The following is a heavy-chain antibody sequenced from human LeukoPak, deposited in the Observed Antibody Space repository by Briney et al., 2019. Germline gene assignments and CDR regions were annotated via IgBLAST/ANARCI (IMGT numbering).Heavy chain of an antibody. D-gene: IGHD3-10*01. CDR2: IYYSGST. V-gene: IGHV4-61*05. Sequence: SETLSLICTVSGDSISSSSYYWGWIRQPPGKGLEWIGNIYYSGSTNYNPSLKSRVTISVDTSKNQFSLKLSSVTAADTAVYYCARGRSSMVRGYYYYYMDVWGKGTTVTISS. CDR1: GDSISSSSYY. J-gene: IGHJ6*03. CDR3: ARGRSSMVRGYYYYYMDV.